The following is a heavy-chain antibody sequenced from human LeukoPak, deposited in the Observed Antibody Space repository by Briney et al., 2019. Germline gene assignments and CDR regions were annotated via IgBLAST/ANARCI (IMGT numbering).Heavy chain of an antibody. V-gene: IGHV4-34*01. CDR2: INHSGST. CDR3: ARHGSQYYYGSGSYRPYYFDY. J-gene: IGHJ4*02. CDR1: GGSFSGYY. Sequence: SETLSLTCAVYGGSFSGYYWSWIRQPPGKGLEWIGEINHSGSTNYNPSLKSRVTISVDTSKNQFSLKLSSVTAADTAVYYCARHGSQYYYGSGSYRPYYFDYWGQGTLVTVSS. D-gene: IGHD3-10*01.